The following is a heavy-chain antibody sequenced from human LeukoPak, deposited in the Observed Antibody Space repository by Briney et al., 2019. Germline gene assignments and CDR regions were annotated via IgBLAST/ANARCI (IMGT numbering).Heavy chain of an antibody. CDR2: ISPSGTDI. J-gene: IGHJ5*02. D-gene: IGHD3-10*01. CDR1: GFTFTDTY. CDR3: ARFMIREVTADNWFDP. Sequence: GGSLRLSCAVSGFTFTDTYMTWIRQAPGKGLESLSYISPSGTDISYADSVKGRFTISRDNAKNSLSLQMNSLRAEDTAVYYCARFMIREVTADNWFDPWGQGTLVTVSS. V-gene: IGHV3-11*01.